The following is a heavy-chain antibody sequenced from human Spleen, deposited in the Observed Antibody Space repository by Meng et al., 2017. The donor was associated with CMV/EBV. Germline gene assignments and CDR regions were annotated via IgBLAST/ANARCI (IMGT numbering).Heavy chain of an antibody. CDR3: ARKGQWLVGYFDY. CDR1: GCSISSSSYY. J-gene: IGHJ4*02. CDR2: IYYSGST. Sequence: GPRLLKPHGSLPLPSSVCGCSISSSSYYWGWFRHPPGKGLEWIGSIYYSGSTYYNPSLKSRVTISVDTSKNQFSLKLSSVTAADTAVYYCARKGQWLVGYFDYWGQGTLVTVSS. V-gene: IGHV4-39*07. D-gene: IGHD6-19*01.